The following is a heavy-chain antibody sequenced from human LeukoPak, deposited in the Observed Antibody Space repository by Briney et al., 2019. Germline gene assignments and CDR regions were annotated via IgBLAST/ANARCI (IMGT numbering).Heavy chain of an antibody. CDR3: ARATGDYYDSSGYYYGSSFDY. CDR2: ISYDGSNK. CDR1: GFTFSSYA. Sequence: GGSLRLSCAASGFTFSSYAMHWVRQAPGKGLEWVAVISYDGSNKYYADSMKGRFTISRDNSKNTLYLQMNSLRAEDTAVYYCARATGDYYDSSGYYYGSSFDYWGQGTLVTVSS. J-gene: IGHJ4*02. D-gene: IGHD3-22*01. V-gene: IGHV3-30*01.